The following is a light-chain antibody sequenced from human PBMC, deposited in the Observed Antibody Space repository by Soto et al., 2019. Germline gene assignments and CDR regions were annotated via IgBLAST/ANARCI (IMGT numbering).Light chain of an antibody. V-gene: IGKV1-27*01. CDR2: SAS. Sequence: DIQMTQSPSSLSASVGDRVTITCRASQGISNYLAWYQQKPGKVPKLLIYSASTLQLGVPSRFSGSGSGTDFTLTISSLQPEDVATYYFQKHNSAPFTFGPGTKVDIK. CDR3: QKHNSAPFT. J-gene: IGKJ3*01. CDR1: QGISNY.